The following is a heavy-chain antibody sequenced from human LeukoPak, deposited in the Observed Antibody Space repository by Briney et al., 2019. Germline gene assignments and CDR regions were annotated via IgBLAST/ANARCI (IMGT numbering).Heavy chain of an antibody. V-gene: IGHV1-18*01. Sequence: ASVKVSCKASGGTFSSYAISWVRQAPGQGLEWMGWINGYNGDTNYEEKLQDRLTMTTDTSASTAYMELRSLRSDDTAVYYCVRDGGTYYSDTSGYWYFDLWGRGTLITVSS. CDR3: VRDGGTYYSDTSGYWYFDL. D-gene: IGHD3-22*01. J-gene: IGHJ2*01. CDR2: INGYNGDT. CDR1: GGTFSSYA.